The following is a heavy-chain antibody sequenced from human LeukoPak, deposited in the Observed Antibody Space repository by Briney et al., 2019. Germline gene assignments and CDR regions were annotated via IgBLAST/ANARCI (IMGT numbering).Heavy chain of an antibody. CDR2: INHEGGGI. CDR3: ATYINWVAGDV. V-gene: IGHV3-7*01. Sequence: GGSLRLSCAASGFTFSESWMTWVRQVPGQGLEWVAHINHEGGGIQYVDSVKGRFTISRDNAKGSVYLQMNSLRAEDTAIYHCATYINWVAGDVWGQGTAVIVSS. CDR1: GFTFSESW. D-gene: IGHD1-1*01. J-gene: IGHJ6*02.